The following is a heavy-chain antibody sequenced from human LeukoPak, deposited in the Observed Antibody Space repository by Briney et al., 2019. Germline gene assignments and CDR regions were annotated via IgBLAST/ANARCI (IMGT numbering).Heavy chain of an antibody. CDR1: GYTFTDYY. V-gene: IGHV1-2*02. Sequence: GASVTVSCTASGYTFTDYYIHWVRQAPGQGLEWMGWINPDSGVTNYVQDFQGRVTMTRDKSTGIAHMELSRLTSDDTAVYYCARQYCSSSNCYESDNWFDPWGQGTLVTVSS. J-gene: IGHJ5*02. D-gene: IGHD2-2*01. CDR2: INPDSGVT. CDR3: ARQYCSSSNCYESDNWFDP.